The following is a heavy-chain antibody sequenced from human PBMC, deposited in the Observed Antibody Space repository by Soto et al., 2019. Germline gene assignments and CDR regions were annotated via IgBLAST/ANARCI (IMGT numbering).Heavy chain of an antibody. J-gene: IGHJ4*02. V-gene: IGHV1-18*04. Sequence: DALQVSCKASGYTFTSYGISWVRQAPGQGLEWMGWISAYNGNTNYAQKLQGRVTMTTDTSTSTAYMELRSLRSDDTAVYYCASQRLLWFWESQLGGWFIDDRGQGTLVTV. CDR2: ISAYNGNT. D-gene: IGHD3-10*01. CDR1: GYTFTSYG. CDR3: ASQRLLWFWESQLGGWFIDD.